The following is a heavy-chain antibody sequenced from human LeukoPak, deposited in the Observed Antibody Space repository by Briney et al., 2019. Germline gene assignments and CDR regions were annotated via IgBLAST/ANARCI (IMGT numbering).Heavy chain of an antibody. CDR3: AKEARYSRYDYPDY. D-gene: IGHD5-12*01. CDR1: GFTFISYA. Sequence: PGGSLRLSCAASGFTFISYAMSWVRQAPGKGLEWVSGISGSAYSTYYADSVQGRFTVSRDNSKNALYLQMNSLRAEDTAVYYCAKEARYSRYDYPDYWGQGTMVTVSS. J-gene: IGHJ4*02. V-gene: IGHV3-23*01. CDR2: ISGSAYST.